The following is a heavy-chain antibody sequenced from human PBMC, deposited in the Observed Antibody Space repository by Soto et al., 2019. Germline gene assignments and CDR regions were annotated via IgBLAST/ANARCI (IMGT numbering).Heavy chain of an antibody. D-gene: IGHD3-22*01. V-gene: IGHV4-61*01. CDR1: GGSVSSGNYF. CDR3: ARTHFYDSSPLLL. Sequence: LSLTCTVSGGSVSSGNYFWSWIRQPPGKGLEWIGYISYNGNTNFNPSLKSRVTISVDTSKTRFSLKLTSVTAADTAVYFCARTHFYDSSPLLLWGQGTLVTVSS. J-gene: IGHJ4*02. CDR2: ISYNGNT.